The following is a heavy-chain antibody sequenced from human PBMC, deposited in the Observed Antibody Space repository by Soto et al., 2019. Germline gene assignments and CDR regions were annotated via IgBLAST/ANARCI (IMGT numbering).Heavy chain of an antibody. Sequence: GASVKVSCKASGYTFTSYGISWVRQAPGQGLEWMGWISAYNGNTNYAQKLQGRVTMTTDTSTSTAYMELRSLRSDDTAVYYCARGYCSSTSCYEHYYYGMDVWGQGTTVTVSS. CDR1: GYTFTSYG. CDR2: ISAYNGNT. CDR3: ARGYCSSTSCYEHYYYGMDV. V-gene: IGHV1-18*01. D-gene: IGHD2-2*01. J-gene: IGHJ6*02.